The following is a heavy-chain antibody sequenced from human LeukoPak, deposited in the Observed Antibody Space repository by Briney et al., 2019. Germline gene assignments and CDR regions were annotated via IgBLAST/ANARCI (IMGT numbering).Heavy chain of an antibody. CDR1: GYTFTGYY. CDR3: ARSKSSDYGDRYYFDS. Sequence: ASVKVSCKASGYTFTGYYIHWVRQAPRQGLEWMGWINPNSGDTMYAQNFQGRVTMTRDTSISTAYMELSSLRSVDTAVYYCARSKSSDYGDRYYFDSWGQGTLVTVSS. D-gene: IGHD4-17*01. V-gene: IGHV1-2*02. J-gene: IGHJ4*02. CDR2: INPNSGDT.